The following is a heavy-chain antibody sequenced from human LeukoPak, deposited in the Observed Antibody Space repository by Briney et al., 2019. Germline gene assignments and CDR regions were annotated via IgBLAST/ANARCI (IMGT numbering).Heavy chain of an antibody. V-gene: IGHV3-21*01. CDR1: GFTFSSYS. CDR2: ISSSSSYI. D-gene: IGHD1-26*01. Sequence: GGSLRLSCAASGFTFSSYSMNWVRQAPGKGLEWVSSISSSSSYIYYADSVKGQFTISRDNAKNSLYLQMNSLRAEDTAVYYCARGSSGRPVIDYWGQGTLVTVSS. CDR3: ARGSSGRPVIDY. J-gene: IGHJ4*02.